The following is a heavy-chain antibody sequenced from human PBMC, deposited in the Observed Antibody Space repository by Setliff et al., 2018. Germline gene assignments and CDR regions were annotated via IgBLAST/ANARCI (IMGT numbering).Heavy chain of an antibody. J-gene: IGHJ5*02. CDR2: INPNSGDA. CDR1: GNRFTDYF. CDR3: VRSGKFGMRFWFDQ. D-gene: IGHD1-26*01. Sequence: SVKVSCKASGNRFTDYFLHWVRQAPGQGLEWMGWINPNSGDAHSAQKFQGRVTMTRDTSINTAYMELSSLTSDDTAFYYCVRSGKFGMRFWFDQWGPGTLVTVSS. V-gene: IGHV1-2*02.